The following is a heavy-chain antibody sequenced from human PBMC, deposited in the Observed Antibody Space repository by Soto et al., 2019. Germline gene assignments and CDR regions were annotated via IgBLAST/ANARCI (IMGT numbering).Heavy chain of an antibody. V-gene: IGHV1-69*06. Sequence: QVQLVQSGAEVKKPGSSVKVSCKASGGTFSSYAISWVRQAPGQGLEWMGGIIPIFGTANYAQKFQGRVTITADKSTSTAYMELSSLRSEDTAVYYCAREVGLRFLEWLEYYYGMDVWGQGTTVIVSS. CDR1: GGTFSSYA. CDR3: AREVGLRFLEWLEYYYGMDV. J-gene: IGHJ6*02. CDR2: IIPIFGTA. D-gene: IGHD3-3*01.